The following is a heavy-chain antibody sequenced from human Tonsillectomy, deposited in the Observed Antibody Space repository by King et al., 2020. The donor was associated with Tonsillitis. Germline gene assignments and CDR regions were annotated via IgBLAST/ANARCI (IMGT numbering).Heavy chain of an antibody. D-gene: IGHD5-12*01. J-gene: IGHJ5*02. CDR2: ISWNSGSI. CDR1: GFTFDDYA. Sequence: VQLVESGGGLVQPGRSLRLSCAASGFTFDDYAMHWVRQAPGKGLEWVSGISWNSGSIGYADSVKGRFTISRDNAKNSLYLQMNSLRAEDTALYYCAKLTPPRGGYDGGGGWFDPWGQGTLVTVSS. V-gene: IGHV3-9*01. CDR3: AKLTPPRGGYDGGGGWFDP.